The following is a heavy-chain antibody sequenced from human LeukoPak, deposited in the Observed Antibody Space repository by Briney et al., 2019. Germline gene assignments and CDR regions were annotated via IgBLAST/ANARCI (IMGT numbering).Heavy chain of an antibody. J-gene: IGHJ4*02. CDR1: GGSISSSSYY. Sequence: ETLSLTCTVSGGSISSSSYYWGWIRQAPGKGLEWVSAISGSGGSTYYADSVKGRFTISRDNSKNTLYLQMNSLRAEDTAVYYCARSYSNFDYWGQGTLVTVSS. D-gene: IGHD1-26*01. CDR2: ISGSGGST. CDR3: ARSYSNFDY. V-gene: IGHV3-23*01.